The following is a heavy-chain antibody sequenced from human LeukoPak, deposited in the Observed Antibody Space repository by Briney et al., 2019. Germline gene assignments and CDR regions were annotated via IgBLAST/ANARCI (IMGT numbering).Heavy chain of an antibody. V-gene: IGHV3-23*01. J-gene: IGHJ5*02. CDR2: ISGSGGST. CDR3: AYLIPIFGVVPWFDP. D-gene: IGHD3-3*01. CDR1: GFTFSSYA. Sequence: VGCLRLSCAASGFTFSSYAMSWGRQAPGKGLEWVSAISGSGGSTYYADSVKGRFTISRDNSKNTLYLHMNSLRAEDTAVYYCAYLIPIFGVVPWFDPWGQGTLVTVSS.